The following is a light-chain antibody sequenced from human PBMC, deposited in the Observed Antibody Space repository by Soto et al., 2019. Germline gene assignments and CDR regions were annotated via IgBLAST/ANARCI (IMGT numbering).Light chain of an antibody. CDR2: EVS. J-gene: IGLJ3*02. CDR1: SSDVGAYNY. CDR3: SSYAGNNNLL. V-gene: IGLV2-8*01. Sequence: QSALTQPPSASGSPGQSVTISCTGTSSDVGAYNYVSWYQQHPGKAPKLIIYEVSERPSAVPDRFSGSKSGNTASLSVSGLQAEDEADYYCSSYAGNNNLLFGGGTKLTVL.